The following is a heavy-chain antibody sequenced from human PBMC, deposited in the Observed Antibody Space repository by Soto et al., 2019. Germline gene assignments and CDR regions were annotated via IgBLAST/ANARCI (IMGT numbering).Heavy chain of an antibody. CDR3: ARHHNSYYYDSSGYYLDY. Sequence: PSETLSLTCTVSGGSISSGGYYWNWIRQHPGKGLEWIGYIYYSGSTYYNPSLRSRVTISVDTSKNQFSLKLSSVTAADTAVYYCARHHNSYYYDSSGYYLDYWGQGTLVTVSS. V-gene: IGHV4-31*03. CDR1: GGSISSGGYY. CDR2: IYYSGST. D-gene: IGHD3-22*01. J-gene: IGHJ4*02.